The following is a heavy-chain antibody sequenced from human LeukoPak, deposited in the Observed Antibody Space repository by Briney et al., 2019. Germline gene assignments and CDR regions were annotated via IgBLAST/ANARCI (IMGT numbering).Heavy chain of an antibody. D-gene: IGHD4-17*01. Sequence: GGSLRLSCAASGFTFSSYWMHWVRQAPGKGLVWVSRINSDGSSTSYADSVKGRFTISRDNAKNTLSLQMNSLRADDTAVYYCARATTVTEPNTGLVLDYWGQGTLVTVSS. CDR3: ARATTVTEPNTGLVLDY. CDR1: GFTFSSYW. V-gene: IGHV3-74*01. CDR2: INSDGSST. J-gene: IGHJ4*02.